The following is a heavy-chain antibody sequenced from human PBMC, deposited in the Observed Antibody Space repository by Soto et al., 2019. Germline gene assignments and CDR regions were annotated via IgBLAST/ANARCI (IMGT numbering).Heavy chain of an antibody. J-gene: IGHJ4*02. Sequence: QLQLQESGPGLVKPSETLSLTCNASGGSITSSGSAWGWIRQSPGKGLEWIGTIDYSGNIYSIPSLNSRITISVATSKNQISLMLSSVTAADTAVYYCARHIHNQGFEYYFDSWGQGTLVTVSS. CDR2: IDYSGNI. V-gene: IGHV4-39*01. CDR1: GGSITSSGSA. CDR3: ARHIHNQGFEYYFDS. D-gene: IGHD1-1*01.